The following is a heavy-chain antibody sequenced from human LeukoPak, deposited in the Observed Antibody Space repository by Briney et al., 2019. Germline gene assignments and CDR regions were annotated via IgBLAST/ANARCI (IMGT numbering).Heavy chain of an antibody. CDR2: IYYSGST. D-gene: IGHD2-2*01. CDR3: ARTTEGCSSTSCYQYWFDP. V-gene: IGHV4-39*07. J-gene: IGHJ5*02. Sequence: SETLSLTCTVSGGSISSSSYYWGWIRQPPGKGLEWIGSIYYSGSTYYNPSLKSRVTISVDTSKNQFSLKLSSVTAADTAVYYCARTTEGCSSTSCYQYWFDPWGQGTLVTVSS. CDR1: GGSISSSSYY.